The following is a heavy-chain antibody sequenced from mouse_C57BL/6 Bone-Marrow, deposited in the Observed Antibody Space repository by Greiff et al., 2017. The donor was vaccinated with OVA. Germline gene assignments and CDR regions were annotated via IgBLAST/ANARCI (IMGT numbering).Heavy chain of an antibody. Sequence: EVKLVESGGGLVQPKGSLKLSCAASGFSFNTYAMNWVRQAPGKGLEWVARIRSKSNNYATYYADSGKDRFTISRDDSESMLYLQMNNLKAEDTAMYYCVSFWLAYWGQGTLVTVSA. CDR3: VSFWLAY. CDR2: IRSKSNNYAT. J-gene: IGHJ3*01. CDR1: GFSFNTYA. V-gene: IGHV10-1*01.